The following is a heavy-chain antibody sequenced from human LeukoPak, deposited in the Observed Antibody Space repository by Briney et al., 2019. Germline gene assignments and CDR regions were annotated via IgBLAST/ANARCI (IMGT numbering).Heavy chain of an antibody. Sequence: PSETPSLTCTVSGGSISSGSYYWSWIRQPAGKGLEWIGRISNSGTTNYNPSLKSRVTMSVDTSRNQFSLNLNSVTAADTAIYYCARWDGDPWGQGTLVTVSS. J-gene: IGHJ5*02. D-gene: IGHD1-26*01. V-gene: IGHV4-61*02. CDR2: ISNSGTT. CDR3: ARWDGDP. CDR1: GGSISSGSYY.